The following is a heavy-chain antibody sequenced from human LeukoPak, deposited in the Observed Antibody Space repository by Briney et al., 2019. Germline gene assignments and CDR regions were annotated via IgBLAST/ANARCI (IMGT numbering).Heavy chain of an antibody. Sequence: GRSLRLSCAASGFTFSSYGMHWVRQAPGKGLEWVAVISYDGSNKYYADSVKGRFTISRDNSKNTLYLQMNSLRAEDTAVYYCAREAPAYGERYFVSWGQGTLVTVSS. CDR2: ISYDGSNK. V-gene: IGHV3-30*03. CDR3: AREAPAYGERYFVS. J-gene: IGHJ4*02. CDR1: GFTFSSYG. D-gene: IGHD2-21*01.